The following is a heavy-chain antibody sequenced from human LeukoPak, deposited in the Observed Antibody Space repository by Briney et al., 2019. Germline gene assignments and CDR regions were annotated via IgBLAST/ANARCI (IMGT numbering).Heavy chain of an antibody. CDR1: GFTFSSYG. D-gene: IGHD1-26*01. Sequence: PGGSLRLSCAASGFTFSSYGMHWVRQAPGKGLEWVAFIRYDGSNKYYADSVKGRFTISRDNSKNTLYLQMNSLRAEDTAVYYCAKDRGWELPRDAFDIWGQGTMVTVSS. J-gene: IGHJ3*02. V-gene: IGHV3-30*02. CDR2: IRYDGSNK. CDR3: AKDRGWELPRDAFDI.